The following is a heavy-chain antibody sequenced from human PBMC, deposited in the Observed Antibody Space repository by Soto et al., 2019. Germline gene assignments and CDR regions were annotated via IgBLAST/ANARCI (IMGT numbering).Heavy chain of an antibody. V-gene: IGHV4-4*02. CDR1: WGSSSSSNG. D-gene: IGHD6-6*01. CDR2: IYHSGST. J-gene: IGHJ4*02. CDR3: ASFTDIWSIAARFDY. Sequence: TWAVVWGSSSSSNGWRLVRQPPGKGLEWIGEIYHSGSTNYNPSLKSRVTISVDKSKNQFSLKLSSVTAADTAVYYCASFTDIWSIAARFDYWGQGTLVPVSS.